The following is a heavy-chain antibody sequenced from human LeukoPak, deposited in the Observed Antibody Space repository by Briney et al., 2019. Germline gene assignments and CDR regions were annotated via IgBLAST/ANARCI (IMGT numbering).Heavy chain of an antibody. CDR2: IRYDGSNK. D-gene: IGHD3-22*01. Sequence: SGGSLRLSCAASGFTFSSYGMHWVRQAPGKGLEWVAFIRYDGSNKYYADSVKGRFTISRDNSKNTLYLQMNSLRAEDTAVYYCAKDRAEITMIVGDWGQGTLVTVSS. CDR3: AKDRAEITMIVGD. V-gene: IGHV3-30*02. J-gene: IGHJ4*02. CDR1: GFTFSSYG.